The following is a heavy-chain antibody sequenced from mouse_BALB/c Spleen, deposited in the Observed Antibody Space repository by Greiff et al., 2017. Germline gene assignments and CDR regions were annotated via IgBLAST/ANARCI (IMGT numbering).Heavy chain of an antibody. CDR2: INPYNDGT. D-gene: IGHD2-4*01. CDR3: ARGIPMITTGPPAY. V-gene: IGHV1-14*01. Sequence: EVQLQQSGPELVKPGASVKMSCKASGYTFTSYVMHWVKQKPGQGLEWIGYINPYNDGTKYNEKFKGKATLTSDKSSSTAYMELSSLTSEDSAVYYCARGIPMITTGPPAYWGQGTLVTVSA. J-gene: IGHJ3*01. CDR1: GYTFTSYV.